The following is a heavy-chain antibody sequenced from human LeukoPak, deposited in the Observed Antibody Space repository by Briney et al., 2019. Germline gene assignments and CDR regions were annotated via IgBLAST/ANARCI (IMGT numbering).Heavy chain of an antibody. Sequence: ASVKVSCKASGYTSTGYYMHWVRQAPGQGLEWMGWINPNSGGTNYAQKFQGRVTMTRDTSISTAYMELSRLRSDDTAVYYCARDYGSGTYYGSSWGQGTLVTVSS. D-gene: IGHD3-10*01. J-gene: IGHJ5*02. CDR2: INPNSGGT. CDR1: GYTSTGYY. V-gene: IGHV1-2*02. CDR3: ARDYGSGTYYGSS.